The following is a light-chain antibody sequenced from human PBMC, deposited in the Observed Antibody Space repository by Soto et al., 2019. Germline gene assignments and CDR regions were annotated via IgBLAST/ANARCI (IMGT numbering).Light chain of an antibody. CDR2: DVS. V-gene: IGLV2-14*03. Sequence: QSVLTQPASVSGSPGQSITISCTGTSSDVGSYNYVSWYQHHPGIAPKVMIYDVSKRPSGVSNRFSGSKSGSTASLTISGLQAEDEADYYCSSYTTSSTYVFGTGTKVTDL. CDR1: SSDVGSYNY. CDR3: SSYTTSSTYV. J-gene: IGLJ1*01.